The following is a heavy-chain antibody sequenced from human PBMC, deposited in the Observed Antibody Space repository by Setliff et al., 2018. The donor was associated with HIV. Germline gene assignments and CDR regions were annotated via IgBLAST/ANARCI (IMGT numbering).Heavy chain of an antibody. Sequence: SETLSLTCTVPGGSISSSSYYWGWIRQPPGKGLEWIGSIYYSGSPYYNPSLKSRVTISVDTSRHQFSLKLSSVTAADTAVYYCARQSRITMVRGVLTHYYNYYMDVWGKGTTVTVSS. V-gene: IGHV4-39*01. CDR2: IYYSGSP. CDR3: ARQSRITMVRGVLTHYYNYYMDV. D-gene: IGHD3-10*01. CDR1: GGSISSSSYY. J-gene: IGHJ6*03.